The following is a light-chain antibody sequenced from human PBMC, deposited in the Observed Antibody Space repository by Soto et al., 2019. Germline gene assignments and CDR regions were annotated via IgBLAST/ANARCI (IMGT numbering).Light chain of an antibody. CDR2: KAS. V-gene: IGKV1-5*03. Sequence: DIQMTQSPSTLSASVGDRVTITCRASQSISSWLAWYQQKPGKAPKVLMYKASSLESGVPLTFSGSGSGTEFTLTISSLQPDDFATYYCQQYKSYPWTFGQGTKVEIK. J-gene: IGKJ1*01. CDR1: QSISSW. CDR3: QQYKSYPWT.